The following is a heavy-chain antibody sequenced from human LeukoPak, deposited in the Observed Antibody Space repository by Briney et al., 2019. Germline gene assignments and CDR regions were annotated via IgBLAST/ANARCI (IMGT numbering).Heavy chain of an antibody. D-gene: IGHD3-22*01. Sequence: GGSLRLSCAASGFTFSSYAMSWVRQAPGKGLEWVSAISGSGGSTYYADSVKGRFTISRDNSKNTLYLQMNSLRAEDTAVYYCAKPLDSSARLWAYPVYGMDVWGQGTTVTVSS. CDR3: AKPLDSSARLWAYPVYGMDV. J-gene: IGHJ6*02. CDR1: GFTFSSYA. CDR2: ISGSGGST. V-gene: IGHV3-23*01.